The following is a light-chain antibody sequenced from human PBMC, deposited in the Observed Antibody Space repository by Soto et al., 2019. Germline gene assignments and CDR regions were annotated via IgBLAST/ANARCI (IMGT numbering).Light chain of an antibody. CDR2: QDT. V-gene: IGLV3-1*01. CDR1: ELGDKY. Sequence: SYELTQPPSVSVSPGQTASITCSGDELGDKYTHWYQQKPGQSPVVVIYQDTKRPSGIPERFSGSNSGNTATLTISGTQAMDEADYYCQTWDTSTRVVFGGGTKLTVL. J-gene: IGLJ2*01. CDR3: QTWDTSTRVV.